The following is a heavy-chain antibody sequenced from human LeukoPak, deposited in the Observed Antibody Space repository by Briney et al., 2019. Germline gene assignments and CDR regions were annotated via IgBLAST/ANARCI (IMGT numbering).Heavy chain of an antibody. Sequence: GGSLRLSCAASGFTFSSYAMSWVRQAPGKGLEWVAVIWYDGSNKYYADSVKGRFTISRDNSKNTLYLQMNSLRAEDTAVYYCARVDYSYGYFDYWGQGTLVTVSS. D-gene: IGHD5-18*01. CDR3: ARVDYSYGYFDY. CDR1: GFTFSSYA. V-gene: IGHV3-33*08. CDR2: IWYDGSNK. J-gene: IGHJ4*02.